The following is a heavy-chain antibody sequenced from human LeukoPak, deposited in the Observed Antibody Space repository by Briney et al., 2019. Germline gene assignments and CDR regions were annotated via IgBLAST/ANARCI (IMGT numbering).Heavy chain of an antibody. Sequence: QPGGSLRLSCAASGFTFSSYAMHWVRQAPGKGLEWVAVISYDGSNKYYADSVKGRFTVSRDNSKNTLYLQMNSLRAEDTAVYYCARLPGITMVRGVIQGMDVWGQGTLVTVSP. D-gene: IGHD3-10*01. CDR1: GFTFSSYA. CDR3: ARLPGITMVRGVIQGMDV. CDR2: ISYDGSNK. V-gene: IGHV3-30-3*01. J-gene: IGHJ4*02.